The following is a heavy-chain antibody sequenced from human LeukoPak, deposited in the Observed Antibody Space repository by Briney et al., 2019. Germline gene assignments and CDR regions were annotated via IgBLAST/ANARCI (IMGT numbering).Heavy chain of an antibody. D-gene: IGHD6-13*01. V-gene: IGHV3-30-3*01. J-gene: IGHJ4*02. CDR2: ISYDRSNK. CDR3: ARDKAAAENDY. CDR1: GFTFSSYA. Sequence: GGSLRLSCAASGFTFSSYAMHWVRQAPGKGLEWVAVISYDRSNKYYADSVKGRFTISRDNAKNSLYLQMNSLRAEDTAVYYCARDKAAAENDYWGQGTLVTVSS.